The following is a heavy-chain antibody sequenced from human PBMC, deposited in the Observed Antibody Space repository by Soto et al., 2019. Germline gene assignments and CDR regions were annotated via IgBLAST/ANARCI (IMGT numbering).Heavy chain of an antibody. V-gene: IGHV5-10-1*01. Sequence: GESLKISCKGSGYSFTSYWISWVRQMPGKGLEWMGRIDPSDSYTNYSPSFQGHVTISADKSISTAYLQWSSLKASDTAMYYCASGSTICYETVRGYGMVVWGQGTTVTSP. CDR2: IDPSDSYT. CDR1: GYSFTSYW. CDR3: ASGSTICYETVRGYGMVV. J-gene: IGHJ6*02. D-gene: IGHD2-2*01.